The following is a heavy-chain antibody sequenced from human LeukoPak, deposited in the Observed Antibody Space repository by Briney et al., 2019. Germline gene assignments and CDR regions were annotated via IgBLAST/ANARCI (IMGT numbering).Heavy chain of an antibody. V-gene: IGHV4-34*01. J-gene: IGHJ6*02. D-gene: IGHD2-21*01. Sequence: PSETLSLTCAVYGGSFSGYYWSWIRQPPGKGLEWIGEINHSGSTNYNPSLKSRVTISVDTSKNQFSLKLSSVTAADTAVYYCARGPHSYPPYYGMDVWGQGTTVTVSS. CDR2: INHSGST. CDR3: ARGPHSYPPYYGMDV. CDR1: GGSFSGYY.